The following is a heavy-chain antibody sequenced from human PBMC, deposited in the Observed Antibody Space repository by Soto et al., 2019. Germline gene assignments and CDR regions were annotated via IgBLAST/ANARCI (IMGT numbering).Heavy chain of an antibody. CDR1: GFTFGDYA. Sequence: EVQLVESGGGLVQPGRSLRLSCTGSGFTFGDYAMSWFRQAPGKGLEWVGVIRSKAYGGATEYAASVKGRFTISRDDSKSIAYLQMNSLQTEDTGVYYCVRRQYLDCWGQGTLVTVSS. J-gene: IGHJ4*02. CDR2: IRSKAYGGAT. CDR3: VRRQYLDC. V-gene: IGHV3-49*03.